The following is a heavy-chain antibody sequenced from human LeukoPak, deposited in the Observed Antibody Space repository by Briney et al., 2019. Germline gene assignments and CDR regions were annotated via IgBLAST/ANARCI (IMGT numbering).Heavy chain of an antibody. CDR1: GFTFSNYA. J-gene: IGHJ4*02. CDR2: ISGSGYTT. D-gene: IGHD3-9*01. CDR3: ARDEAYFDWLLPFDY. Sequence: PGGSLRLSCAASGFTFSNYAMSWVRQAPGKGLEWVSAISGSGYTTYYADSVKGRFTISRDNAKNSLYLQMNSLRAEDTAVYYCARDEAYFDWLLPFDYWGQGTLVTVSS. V-gene: IGHV3-23*01.